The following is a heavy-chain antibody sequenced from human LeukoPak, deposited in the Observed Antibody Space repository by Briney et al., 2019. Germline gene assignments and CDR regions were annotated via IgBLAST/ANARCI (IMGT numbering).Heavy chain of an antibody. CDR1: GGSISSTSYH. V-gene: IGHV4-39*01. CDR3: ARHVRKRGIVGAGTPGWFDP. J-gene: IGHJ5*02. Sequence: SETLSLTCTVSGGSISSTSYHWGWIRQPPGKGLEWIGSIYYSGSTYYNPSLKSRVTISVDTSKNQFSLKLSSVTAADTAVYYCARHVRKRGIVGAGTPGWFDPWGQGTLVTVSS. D-gene: IGHD6-19*01. CDR2: IYYSGST.